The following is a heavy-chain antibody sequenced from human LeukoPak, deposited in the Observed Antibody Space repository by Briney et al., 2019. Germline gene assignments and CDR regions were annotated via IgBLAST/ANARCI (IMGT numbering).Heavy chain of an antibody. CDR3: ARGDPYYYDSSGSVDY. CDR1: GGSISSYY. J-gene: IGHJ4*02. CDR2: IYYIGST. D-gene: IGHD3-22*01. Sequence: PSETLSLTCTVSGGSISSYYWSWIRQPPGKGLEWIGYIYYIGSTNYNPSLKSQVTISVDTSKNQFSLNLTSVTAADTAVYYCARGDPYYYDSSGSVDYWGQGTLVTVSS. V-gene: IGHV4-59*01.